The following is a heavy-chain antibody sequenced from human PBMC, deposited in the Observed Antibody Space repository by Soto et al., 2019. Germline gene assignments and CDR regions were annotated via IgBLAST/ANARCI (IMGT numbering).Heavy chain of an antibody. V-gene: IGHV1-3*01. Sequence: GASVKVSCKASGYTFTNYAMHWVRQAPGQRLEWMGWINAGNGNTKYSQKFQGRVTITRDTSASTAYMELSSLRSEDTAVYYCARGPYGSGSYYANKSDAFDIWGQGTMVTVSS. J-gene: IGHJ3*02. CDR1: GYTFTNYA. CDR2: INAGNGNT. CDR3: ARGPYGSGSYYANKSDAFDI. D-gene: IGHD3-10*01.